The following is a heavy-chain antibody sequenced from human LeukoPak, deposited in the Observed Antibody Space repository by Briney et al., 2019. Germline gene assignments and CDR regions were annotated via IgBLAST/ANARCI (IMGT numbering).Heavy chain of an antibody. Sequence: GGSLRLSCVASGFTFSDYYMSWIRQAPGKGLEWVSYISSSGSTIYYADSVKGRFTISRDNAKNSLYLQMNSLRAEDTAVYYCARDRGKGIDPFFDYWGQGTLVTVSS. CDR1: GFTFSDYY. CDR3: ARDRGKGIDPFFDY. CDR2: ISSSGSTI. D-gene: IGHD3-10*01. V-gene: IGHV3-11*04. J-gene: IGHJ4*02.